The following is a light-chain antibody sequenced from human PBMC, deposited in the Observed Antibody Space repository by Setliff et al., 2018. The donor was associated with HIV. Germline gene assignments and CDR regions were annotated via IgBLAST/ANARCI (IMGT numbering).Light chain of an antibody. CDR3: SSYTSSDIYV. V-gene: IGLV2-14*03. CDR1: SSDVGGYSY. CDR2: DVT. Sequence: QSALTQPASVSGSPGQSISISCTGTSSDVGGYSYVSWYQQHPGKAPKLVIYDVTKRPSGVSNRFSGSKSGNTASLTISGLQAEDEADYYCSSYTSSDIYVFATGTKVTVL. J-gene: IGLJ1*01.